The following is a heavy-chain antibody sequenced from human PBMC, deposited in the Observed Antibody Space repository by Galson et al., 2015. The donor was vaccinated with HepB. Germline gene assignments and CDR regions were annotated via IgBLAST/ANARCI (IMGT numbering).Heavy chain of an antibody. CDR2: INHTGRT. CDR3: ARTYCTSVNCYTLRDY. CDR1: GASFNGYY. D-gene: IGHD2-2*02. J-gene: IGHJ4*02. V-gene: IGHV4-34*01. Sequence: ETLSLTCDVYGASFNGYYWSWIRQPPAKGLEWIGEINHTGRTNYNLSLKSRVTVSVDTSKSQFSLNLRSVTAADTAVYYCARTYCTSVNCYTLRDYWGQGTLVTVSS.